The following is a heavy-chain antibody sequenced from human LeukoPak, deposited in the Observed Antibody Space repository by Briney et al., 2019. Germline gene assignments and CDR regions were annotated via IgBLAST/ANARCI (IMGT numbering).Heavy chain of an antibody. D-gene: IGHD6-6*01. V-gene: IGHV3-7*01. CDR1: GFTFSSYW. CDR2: IKQDGSEK. Sequence: GGSLRLSCAASGFTFSSYWMSWVRQAPGKGLEWVANIKQDGSEKYYVDSVKGRFTISRDNAKNTLYLQMNSLRAEDTAVYYCARDRMGHSSSKRDYYYYYMDVWGKGTTVTVSS. CDR3: ARDRMGHSSSKRDYYYYYMDV. J-gene: IGHJ6*03.